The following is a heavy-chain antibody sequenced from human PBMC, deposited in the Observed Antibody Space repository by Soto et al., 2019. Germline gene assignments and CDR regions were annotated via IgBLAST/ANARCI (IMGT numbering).Heavy chain of an antibody. CDR1: GYTFTGYY. CDR3: ARGSRYYDSSGYGWFVP. Sequence: ASVKVSCKASGYTFTGYYMHWVRQAPGQGLEWMGWINPNSGGTNYAQKFQGRVTMTRDTSISTAYMELSGLRSDDTAVYYCARGSRYYDSSGYGWFVPWGQGTQVTVSS. V-gene: IGHV1-2*02. J-gene: IGHJ5*02. D-gene: IGHD3-22*01. CDR2: INPNSGGT.